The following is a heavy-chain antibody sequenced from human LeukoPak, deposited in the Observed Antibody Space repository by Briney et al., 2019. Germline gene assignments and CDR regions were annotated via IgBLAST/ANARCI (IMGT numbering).Heavy chain of an antibody. Sequence: PSETLSLTRTVSGGSISSGSYCWSWIRQPAGKGLEWIGRIYTSGSTNYNPSLKSRVTISVDTSKNQFSLKLSSVTAADTAVYYCARQAGVVTPFDYWGQGTLVTVSS. CDR3: ARQAGVVTPFDY. D-gene: IGHD3-3*01. CDR1: GGSISSGSYC. CDR2: IYTSGST. V-gene: IGHV4-61*02. J-gene: IGHJ4*02.